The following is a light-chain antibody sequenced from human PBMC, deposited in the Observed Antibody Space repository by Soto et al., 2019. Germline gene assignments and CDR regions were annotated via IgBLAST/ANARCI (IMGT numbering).Light chain of an antibody. CDR3: QQYNNWPPS. V-gene: IGKV3-15*01. CDR1: QSVSSN. Sequence: EIVMTQSSAPPSVSPGEKATPSCRASQSVSSNLAWYQQKPGQAPRLLIYGASTRATGIPARFSGSGSGTEFTLTISSLQSEDFAVYYCQQYNNWPPSFGQGTKVDIK. CDR2: GAS. J-gene: IGKJ1*01.